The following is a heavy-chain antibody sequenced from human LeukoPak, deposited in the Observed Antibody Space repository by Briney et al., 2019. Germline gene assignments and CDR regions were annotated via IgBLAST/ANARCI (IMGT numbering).Heavy chain of an antibody. CDR1: GYSISSGYY. CDR2: IHHSGST. D-gene: IGHD2-8*01. Sequence: SETLSLTCIVSGYSISSGYYWGWIRQPPGKGLEWIGNIHHSGSTYYNPSLKSRVTISVDTSKNQFSLKLSSVTAADTAVYYCARGYCTNGVCPIGDYWGQGTLVTVSS. J-gene: IGHJ4*02. V-gene: IGHV4-38-2*02. CDR3: ARGYCTNGVCPIGDY.